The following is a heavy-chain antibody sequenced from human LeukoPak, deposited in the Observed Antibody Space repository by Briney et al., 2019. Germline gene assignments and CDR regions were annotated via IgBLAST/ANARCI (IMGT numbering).Heavy chain of an antibody. V-gene: IGHV3-23*01. J-gene: IGHJ4*02. Sequence: GGSLRLSCAASGFTFSSHAMSWVRQAPGKGLEWVSAISISGGSTYYADSVKGRFTISRDNSKNTLYLQVNSLRPEDTAVYYCANEIRPNDHWGQGTLVTVSS. CDR3: ANEIRPNDH. CDR2: ISISGGST. D-gene: IGHD4-17*01. CDR1: GFTFSSHA.